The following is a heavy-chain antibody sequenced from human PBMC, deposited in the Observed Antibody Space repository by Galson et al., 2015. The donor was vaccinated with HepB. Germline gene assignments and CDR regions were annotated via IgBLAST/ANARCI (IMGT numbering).Heavy chain of an antibody. D-gene: IGHD6-13*01. J-gene: IGHJ4*02. Sequence: SVKVSCKASGYTFTSYGISWVRQAPGQGLEWMGWISAYNGNTHYAQKLQGRVTMTTDTSTSTAYMELRSLRSDDTAVYYCAGGPQYSIAAAGTPDYWGQGTLVTVSS. V-gene: IGHV1-18*01. CDR2: ISAYNGNT. CDR3: AGGPQYSIAAAGTPDY. CDR1: GYTFTSYG.